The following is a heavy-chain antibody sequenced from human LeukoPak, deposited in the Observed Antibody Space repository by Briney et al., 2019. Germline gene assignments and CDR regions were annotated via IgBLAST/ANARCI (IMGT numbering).Heavy chain of an antibody. CDR1: GGSISSYY. Sequence: PSETLSLTCTVSGGSISSYYWSWIRQPPGKGLEWIGYIYYSGSTNYNPSLKSRVTISVDTSKNQFSLELSSVTAADTAVYYCARLPQLWSTYFDYWGQGTLVTVSS. CDR3: ARLPQLWSTYFDY. D-gene: IGHD5-18*01. CDR2: IYYSGST. J-gene: IGHJ4*02. V-gene: IGHV4-59*08.